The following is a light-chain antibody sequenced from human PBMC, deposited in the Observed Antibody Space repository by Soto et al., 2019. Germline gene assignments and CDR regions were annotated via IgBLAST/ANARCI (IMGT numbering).Light chain of an antibody. CDR3: SSYTSTNHVV. Sequence: QPVLTQPPSVSGAPGQRVTISCTGSGSNIGAGYDVHWYQQLPGTAPKLLIFANINRPSGVPDRFSGSKSGTSASLAITGLQAEDETDYYCSSYTSTNHVVFGGGTKVTVL. CDR1: GSNIGAGYD. J-gene: IGLJ2*01. V-gene: IGLV1-40*01. CDR2: ANI.